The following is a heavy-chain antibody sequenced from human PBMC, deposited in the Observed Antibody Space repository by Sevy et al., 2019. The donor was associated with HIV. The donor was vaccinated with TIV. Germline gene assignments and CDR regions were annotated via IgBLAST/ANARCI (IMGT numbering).Heavy chain of an antibody. CDR2: ISSSGSTI. CDR3: ARGQIAAAGTKDVLKYYYYYYGMDV. V-gene: IGHV3-11*01. CDR1: GFTFSDYY. J-gene: IGHJ6*02. Sequence: GGSLRLSCAASGFTFSDYYMSWIRQAPGKGLEWASYISSSGSTIYYADSVKGRFTISRDNAKNSLYLQMNSLRAEDTAVYYCARGQIAAAGTKDVLKYYYYYYGMDVWGQGTTVTVSS. D-gene: IGHD6-13*01.